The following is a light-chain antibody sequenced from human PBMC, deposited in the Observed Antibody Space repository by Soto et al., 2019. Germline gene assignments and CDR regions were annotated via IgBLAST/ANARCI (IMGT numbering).Light chain of an antibody. CDR1: QSISSW. J-gene: IGKJ1*01. Sequence: DIQMTQSPSTLSASVGDRATITCRASQSISSWLAWYQKKPGKAPKVLIYKASSLESGVPSRFSGSGSGTEFTLTISSLQPDDFATYYCQQYNSYWWTFGQGTKVEIK. CDR2: KAS. CDR3: QQYNSYWWT. V-gene: IGKV1-5*03.